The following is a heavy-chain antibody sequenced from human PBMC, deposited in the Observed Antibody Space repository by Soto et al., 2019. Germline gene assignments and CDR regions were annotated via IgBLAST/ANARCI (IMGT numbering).Heavy chain of an antibody. CDR2: ISSNGGST. V-gene: IGHV3-64*01. CDR1: GFTFNSFT. D-gene: IGHD1-20*01. CDR3: ATDTSISGPRGAFDI. Sequence: VQLLESGGGLVQVGGSLRLSRAASGFTFNSFTMYWVRQAPGKGLEYVSGISSNGGSTYYANSVKGRFTISRDNSKNTLYLQMGSLRGEDMAVYYCATDTSISGPRGAFDIWGQGTTVTVSS. J-gene: IGHJ3*02.